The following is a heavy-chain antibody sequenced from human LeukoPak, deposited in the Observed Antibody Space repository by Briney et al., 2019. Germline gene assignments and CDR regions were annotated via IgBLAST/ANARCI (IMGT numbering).Heavy chain of an antibody. CDR3: ARGRDGYNPTADY. Sequence: ASVKVSCKASGYTFTNYGISWVRQAPGQGLEWMGWISAYNGNTNYAQKLQGRVTMTTDASASTAYMELRSLRSDDTAVYFCARGRDGYNPTADYWGQGTLVTVSS. CDR2: ISAYNGNT. CDR1: GYTFTNYG. V-gene: IGHV1-18*01. J-gene: IGHJ4*02. D-gene: IGHD5-24*01.